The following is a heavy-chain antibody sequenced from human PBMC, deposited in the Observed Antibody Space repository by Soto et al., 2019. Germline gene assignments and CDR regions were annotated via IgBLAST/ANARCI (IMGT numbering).Heavy chain of an antibody. CDR3: AKSYYDSWSSVHPFDY. J-gene: IGHJ4*02. Sequence: EVQLLESGGGLVQPGGSLRLSFAASGFTFSTYAMSWVRQAPGKGLEWVSSISGSAGSTYYAASVKGRFTISRDNSKKTLYLEMNSLRTEDTAVYHCAKSYYDSWSSVHPFDYWGQGTLVTVSS. V-gene: IGHV3-23*01. CDR1: GFTFSTYA. CDR2: ISGSAGST. D-gene: IGHD3-10*01.